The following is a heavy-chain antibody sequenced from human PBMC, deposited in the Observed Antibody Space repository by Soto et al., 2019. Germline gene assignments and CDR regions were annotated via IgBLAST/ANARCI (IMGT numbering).Heavy chain of an antibody. Sequence: PGGSLRLSCTASGFTFGDYAMSWVRQAPGKGLEWVGFIRSKAYGGTTEYAASVKGRFTISRDDSKSIAYLQMNSLKTEDTAVYYCTRPSYGDDYYYGMDVWGQGTTVTVSS. CDR2: IRSKAYGGTT. CDR3: TRPSYGDDYYYGMDV. J-gene: IGHJ6*02. V-gene: IGHV3-49*04. CDR1: GFTFGDYA. D-gene: IGHD4-17*01.